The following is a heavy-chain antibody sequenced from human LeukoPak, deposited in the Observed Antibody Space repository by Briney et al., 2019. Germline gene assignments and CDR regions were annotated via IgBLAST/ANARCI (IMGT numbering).Heavy chain of an antibody. V-gene: IGHV3-7*01. CDR2: IKQDGSEK. CDR1: GFTFSSYW. Sequence: PGGCLRLSCAAAGFTFSSYWMSWVRQAPGKGLGWVANIKQDGSEKYYVDSVKGRFSISRENDKNSLYLQMNSLRAEDTAVYYCARSAYRWGQGTLVTVSS. D-gene: IGHD2-21*01. CDR3: ARSAYR. J-gene: IGHJ5*02.